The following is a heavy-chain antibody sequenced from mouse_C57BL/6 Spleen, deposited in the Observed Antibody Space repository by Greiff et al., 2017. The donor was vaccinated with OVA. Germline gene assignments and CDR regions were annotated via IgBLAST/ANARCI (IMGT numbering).Heavy chain of an antibody. J-gene: IGHJ2*01. Sequence: QVQLQQPGAELVMPGASVKLSCKASGYTFTSYWMHWVKQRPGQGLEWIGEIDPSVSYTNYNQKFKGKSTLTVDKSSSTAYMQLSSLTSEDSAVYYCARDDSRYFDYWGQGTTLTVSS. CDR1: GYTFTSYW. V-gene: IGHV1-69*01. CDR3: ARDDSRYFDY. D-gene: IGHD2-4*01. CDR2: IDPSVSYT.